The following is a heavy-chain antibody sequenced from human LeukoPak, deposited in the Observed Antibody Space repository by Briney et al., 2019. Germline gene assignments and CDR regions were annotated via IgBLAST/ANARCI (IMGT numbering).Heavy chain of an antibody. V-gene: IGHV3-7*01. D-gene: IGHD4-17*01. CDR2: IKQDGSEK. J-gene: IGHJ4*02. Sequence: PGGSLRLSCAASGFTFSSYWMSWVRQAPGKGLEWGANIKQDGSEKYYVDSVKGRFTISRDNAKNSLYLQMNSLRAEDTAVYYCARDGGDYGDYLDYWGQGPLVTVSS. CDR1: GFTFSSYW. CDR3: ARDGGDYGDYLDY.